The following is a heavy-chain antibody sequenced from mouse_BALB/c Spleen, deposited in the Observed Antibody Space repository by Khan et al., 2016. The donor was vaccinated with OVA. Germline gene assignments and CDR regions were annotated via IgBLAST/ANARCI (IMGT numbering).Heavy chain of an antibody. CDR1: GFNINDTC. CDR2: IDPANGDT. Sequence: VQLQQSGAELVKPGASVKLSCTASGFNINDTCLHWVKQRPEQGLEWIGRIDPANGDTKYDPKFQAKATITADTPSNIVYLQLSSLTSEDTAVYYCARSNSLWPMDYWGQGTSVTVSS. CDR3: ARSNSLWPMDY. V-gene: IGHV14-3*02. J-gene: IGHJ4*01. D-gene: IGHD1-1*01.